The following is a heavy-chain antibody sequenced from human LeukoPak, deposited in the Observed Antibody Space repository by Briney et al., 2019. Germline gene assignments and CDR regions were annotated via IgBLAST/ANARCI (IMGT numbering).Heavy chain of an antibody. D-gene: IGHD1-26*01. V-gene: IGHV4-39*07. CDR1: GGSISSSSYY. CDR3: ARDSRIVSSKNKLGYYYYGMDV. J-gene: IGHJ6*02. Sequence: SETLSLTCTVSGGSISSSSYYWGWIRQPPGKGLEWIGSIYYSGSTYYNPSLKSRVTISVDTSKNQFSPKLSSVTAADTAVYYCARDSRIVSSKNKLGYYYYGMDVWGQGTTVTVSS. CDR2: IYYSGST.